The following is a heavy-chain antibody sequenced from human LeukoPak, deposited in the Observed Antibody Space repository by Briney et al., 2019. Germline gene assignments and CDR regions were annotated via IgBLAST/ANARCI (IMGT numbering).Heavy chain of an antibody. CDR2: INDNGRRT. CDR1: GFTFGRYA. V-gene: IGHV3-64D*09. Sequence: GGSLRLSCSASGFTFGRYAMHWVRQAPGKGLEYVSGINDNGRRTHYGDSVKGRFSISRDNSKNTLHLQMSTLRAEDTALYYCVKDVGGSYAFDYWGQGILVTVAS. J-gene: IGHJ4*02. CDR3: VKDVGGSYAFDY. D-gene: IGHD1-26*01.